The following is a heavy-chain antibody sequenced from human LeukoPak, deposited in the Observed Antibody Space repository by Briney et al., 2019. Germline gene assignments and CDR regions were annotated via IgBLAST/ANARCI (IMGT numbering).Heavy chain of an antibody. CDR2: INPNTGGT. Sequence: ASVKVSCKASGYTFSGYYMHWVRQAPGQGLEWIGWINPNTGGTNYAQKFQGRVTMTRDTSISTTYMELSRLRSDDTVVYYCASQPYYFDSSGYYDYWGQGTLVTVSS. CDR1: GYTFSGYY. J-gene: IGHJ4*02. CDR3: ASQPYYFDSSGYYDY. D-gene: IGHD3-22*01. V-gene: IGHV1-2*02.